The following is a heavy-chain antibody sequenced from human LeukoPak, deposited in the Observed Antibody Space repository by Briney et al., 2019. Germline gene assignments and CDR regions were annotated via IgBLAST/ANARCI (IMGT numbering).Heavy chain of an antibody. Sequence: ASVKVSCKVSGYTLTELSMHWVRQAPGKGLEWMGGFDPEDGETIYAQKFQGRVTMTEDTSTDTAYMELSSLRSEDTAVHYCATVFGPVRYCSSTSCYRYAFDIWGQGTMVTVSS. CDR3: ATVFGPVRYCSSTSCYRYAFDI. D-gene: IGHD2-2*02. CDR2: FDPEDGET. V-gene: IGHV1-24*01. CDR1: GYTLTELS. J-gene: IGHJ3*02.